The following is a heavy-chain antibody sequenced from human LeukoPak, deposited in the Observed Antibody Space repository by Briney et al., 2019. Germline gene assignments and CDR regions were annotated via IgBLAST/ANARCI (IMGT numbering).Heavy chain of an antibody. CDR2: IIPIFGTA. D-gene: IGHD1-1*01. J-gene: IGHJ4*02. CDR1: GGTFTSSA. Sequence: SAKDSSKASGGTFTSSAISWGPHAPRQRLEWRVGIIPIFGTANYAQKFQGRVTITADESTSTAYMELSSLSSEDTAVYYCAREGQLGRPLGYWGQGTLVTVSS. V-gene: IGHV1-69*01. CDR3: AREGQLGRPLGY.